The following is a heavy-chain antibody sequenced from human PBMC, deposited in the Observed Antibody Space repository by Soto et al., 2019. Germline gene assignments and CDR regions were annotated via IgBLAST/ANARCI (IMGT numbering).Heavy chain of an antibody. J-gene: IGHJ5*02. V-gene: IGHV4-30-2*01. CDR1: GGSISSGGYS. Sequence: PSETLSLTCAVSGGSISSGGYSWSWIRQPPGKGLEWIGYIYHSGSTYYNPSLKSRVTISVDRSKNQFSLKLSSVTAADTAVYYCARAWVVRGVRFDPWGQGTLVTAPQ. CDR3: ARAWVVRGVRFDP. CDR2: IYHSGST. D-gene: IGHD3-10*01.